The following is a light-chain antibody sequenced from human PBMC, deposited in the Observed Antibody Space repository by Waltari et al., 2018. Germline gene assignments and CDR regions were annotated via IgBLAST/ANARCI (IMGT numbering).Light chain of an antibody. Sequence: EIVLTQSPGTLSLSPGARATLSCRASQSVSRALAWYQQKPGQAPRLLIYGASNRATGIPDRFSGSGSGTDFSLIISRLEPEDFAVYYCQHYVSLPVTFGQGTKVEIK. CDR2: GAS. CDR1: QSVSRA. CDR3: QHYVSLPVT. J-gene: IGKJ1*01. V-gene: IGKV3-20*01.